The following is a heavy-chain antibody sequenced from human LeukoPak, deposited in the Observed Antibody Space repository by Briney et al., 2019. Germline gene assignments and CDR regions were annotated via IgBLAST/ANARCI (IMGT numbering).Heavy chain of an antibody. D-gene: IGHD3-22*01. CDR2: ISAYNGNT. V-gene: IGHV1-18*01. CDR1: GYTFTSYG. CDR3: ARDDWYYDSSGYRGDY. J-gene: IGHJ4*02. Sequence: ASVKVSCKASGYTFTSYGISWVRQAPGQGLEWMGWISAYNGNTNYAQKLQGRVTMTTDTSTSTAYMELRSLRSDDTAVCYCARDDWYYDSSGYRGDYWGQGTLVTVSS.